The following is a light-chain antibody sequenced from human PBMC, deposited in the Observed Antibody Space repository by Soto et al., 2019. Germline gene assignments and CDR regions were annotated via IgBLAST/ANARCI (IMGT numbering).Light chain of an antibody. CDR1: SSDVGGYNY. Sequence: QSVRTQPSSVSGSPGQSINIPCTGTSSDVGGYNYVSWYPHHPGKAPKLIIYDVSNRPSGVSNPFSGSKSGNTASLTISGLQPEDEADYYCSSYTTSNTRQIVFGTGTKLTVL. V-gene: IGLV2-14*03. CDR2: DVS. J-gene: IGLJ1*01. CDR3: SSYTTSNTRQIV.